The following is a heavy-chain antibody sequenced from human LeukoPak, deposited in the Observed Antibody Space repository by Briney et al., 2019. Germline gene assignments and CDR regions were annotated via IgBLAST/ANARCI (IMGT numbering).Heavy chain of an antibody. D-gene: IGHD3-22*01. CDR3: ARHRYYYDSSGYYYQP. V-gene: IGHV4-59*01. Sequence: SETLSLTCTVSGGSINSYYWSWIRQPPGKGLEWIGHIYYSGSTNYNPSLKSRVTISVDTSKNQLSLNLNSVTAADTAVYYCARHRYYYDSSGYYYQPWGQGTLVTVSS. J-gene: IGHJ5*02. CDR1: GGSINSYY. CDR2: IYYSGST.